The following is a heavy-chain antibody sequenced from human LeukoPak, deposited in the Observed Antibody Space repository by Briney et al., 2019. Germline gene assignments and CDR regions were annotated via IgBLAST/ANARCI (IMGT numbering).Heavy chain of an antibody. J-gene: IGHJ4*02. CDR3: AKWGDYDVLTGYYDTDY. V-gene: IGHV3-49*04. CDR2: IRSKAYRGTI. D-gene: IGHD3-9*01. Sequence: GGSLRLSCIASGFTFGDHAMSWVRQAPGKGLEWVGFIRSKAYRGTIEYAASVKGRFTISRDDSKSIAYPQMNSLSAEDTAIYYCAKWGDYDVLTGYYDTDYWGQGTLVTVSS. CDR1: GFTFGDHA.